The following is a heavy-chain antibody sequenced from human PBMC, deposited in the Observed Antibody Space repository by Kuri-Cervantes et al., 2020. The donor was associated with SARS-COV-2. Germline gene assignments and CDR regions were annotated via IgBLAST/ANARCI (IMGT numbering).Heavy chain of an antibody. CDR3: AKDHRGGKVDY. J-gene: IGHJ4*02. V-gene: IGHV3-7*01. CDR2: IKQDGSEK. Sequence: GGSLRLSCETSGFTFNAYWTTWVRQAPGRGLEGVANIKQDGSEKWYVDSVKGRFTISRDNAKNSVYLQMNSLRAEDTAVYYCAKDHRGGKVDYWGQGTLVTVSS. CDR1: GFTFNAYW.